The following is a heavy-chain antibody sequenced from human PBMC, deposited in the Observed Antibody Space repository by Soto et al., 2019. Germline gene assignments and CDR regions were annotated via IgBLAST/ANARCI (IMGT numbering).Heavy chain of an antibody. CDR2: IYYSGST. CDR1: GGSISSGGYY. CDR3: ARDSGVTHDAFDI. Sequence: QVQLQESGPGLVKPSQTLSLTCTVSGGSISSGGYYWSWIRQHPGKGLEWIGYIYYSGSTYYNPSLKSRVTVSVDTSKNQFSLKLSSVTAADTAVYYCARDSGVTHDAFDIWGQGTMVTVSS. V-gene: IGHV4-31*03. D-gene: IGHD1-26*01. J-gene: IGHJ3*02.